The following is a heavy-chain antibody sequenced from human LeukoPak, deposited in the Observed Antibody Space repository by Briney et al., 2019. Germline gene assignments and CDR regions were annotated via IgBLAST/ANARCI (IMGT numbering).Heavy chain of an antibody. D-gene: IGHD5-12*01. CDR2: ISSKGGST. CDR3: VRFSGYDCFDY. CDR1: GFTFSRYA. Sequence: GGSLRLYCSASGFTFSRYAIHWVRQAPGKGLEYVSGISSKGGSTHYAEFVKGGSTISRDNSKDTVYLQMRTLRPEDTAVYYCVRFSGYDCFDYWGQGTLVTVSS. J-gene: IGHJ4*02. V-gene: IGHV3-64D*06.